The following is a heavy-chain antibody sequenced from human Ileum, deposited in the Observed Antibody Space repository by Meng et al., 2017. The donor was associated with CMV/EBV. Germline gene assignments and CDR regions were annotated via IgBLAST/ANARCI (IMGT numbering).Heavy chain of an antibody. Sequence: QVQLQESDPGLGKSSGTLCLPCRVSGGSSSSYYWSWIRQAPGKGLEWIGYVYSTGSTNYSPSLRSRVTISVDTSRNQFSLRLSSVTAADTAVYYCARTGRFGSYYFDYWGQGTLVTVSS. CDR3: ARTGRFGSYYFDY. V-gene: IGHV4-59*01. D-gene: IGHD3-10*01. CDR2: VYSTGST. CDR1: GGSSSSYY. J-gene: IGHJ4*02.